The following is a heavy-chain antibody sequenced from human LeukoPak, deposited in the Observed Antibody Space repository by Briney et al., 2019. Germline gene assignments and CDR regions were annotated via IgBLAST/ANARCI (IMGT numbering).Heavy chain of an antibody. CDR1: GFTFSSYG. CDR3: AKKYSTGLDP. CDR2: INGSGGST. V-gene: IGHV3-23*01. Sequence: GGTLRLSCAASGFTFSSYGMSWVRQAPGKGLEWVSDINGSGGSTYYADSVKGRFTISRDNSKNTLYLQMNSLRAEDTAVYYCAKKYSTGLDPWGQGTLVTVSS. J-gene: IGHJ5*02. D-gene: IGHD1-26*01.